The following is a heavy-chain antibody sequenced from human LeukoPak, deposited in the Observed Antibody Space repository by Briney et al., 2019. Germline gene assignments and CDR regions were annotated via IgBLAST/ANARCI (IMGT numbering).Heavy chain of an antibody. V-gene: IGHV1-2*02. J-gene: IGHJ3*02. CDR3: ARNIWFGESADAFDI. CDR2: INPNSGDT. Sequence: ASVKVSCKASGYSFTGYYMHWVRQAPGQGLEWMGWINPNSGDTKYAQKFQGRVTMTRDKSIRTAYMELSRLTSDDTAVYYCARNIWFGESADAFDIWGQGTMVTVSS. D-gene: IGHD3-10*01. CDR1: GYSFTGYY.